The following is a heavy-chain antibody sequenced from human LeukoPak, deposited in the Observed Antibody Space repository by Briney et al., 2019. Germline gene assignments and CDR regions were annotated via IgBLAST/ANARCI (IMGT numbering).Heavy chain of an antibody. D-gene: IGHD1-20*01. V-gene: IGHV3-7*01. Sequence: PGGSLRLSCAVSGFTFNSYWMNWVRQAPGKGLEWVANIKQDGSEKYYADSVKGRFTISRDNAKNSLYLQMNSLRAEDTAVYYCARDFRGVTGTTLDYWGQGTLVTVSS. CDR2: IKQDGSEK. CDR3: ARDFRGVTGTTLDY. CDR1: GFTFNSYW. J-gene: IGHJ4*02.